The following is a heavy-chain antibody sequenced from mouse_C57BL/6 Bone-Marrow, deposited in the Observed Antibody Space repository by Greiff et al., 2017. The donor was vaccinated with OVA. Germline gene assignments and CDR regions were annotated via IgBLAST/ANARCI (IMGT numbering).Heavy chain of an antibody. V-gene: IGHV14-4*01. CDR1: GFNIKDDY. CDR2: IDPENGDT. CDR3: TSYDYGEAYYAMDY. Sequence: EVQLQQSGAELVRPGASVKLSCTASGFNIKDDYMHWVKQRPEQGLEWIGWIDPENGDTEYASKFQGKATITADTSSNTAYLQLSSLTSEDTAVYYCTSYDYGEAYYAMDYWGQGTSVTVSS. J-gene: IGHJ4*01. D-gene: IGHD2-4*01.